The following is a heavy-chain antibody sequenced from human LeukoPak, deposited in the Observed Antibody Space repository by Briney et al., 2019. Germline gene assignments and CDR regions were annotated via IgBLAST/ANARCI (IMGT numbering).Heavy chain of an antibody. CDR3: ASHSTI. D-gene: IGHD5-18*01. CDR1: GFTFSSYE. V-gene: IGHV3-48*03. Sequence: GGSLRLSCAASGFTFSSYEMNWVRQAPGKGLEWISYISSSGDTTYYADSVKGRFTFSRDNAKKSPSLQMSSLRAEDTAVYYCASHSTIWGQGTLVTVSS. CDR2: ISSSGDTT. J-gene: IGHJ4*02.